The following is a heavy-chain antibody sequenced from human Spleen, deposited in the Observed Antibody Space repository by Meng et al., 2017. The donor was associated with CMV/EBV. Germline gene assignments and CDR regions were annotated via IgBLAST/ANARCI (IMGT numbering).Heavy chain of an antibody. J-gene: IGHJ6*02. CDR1: GFTFSSYG. D-gene: IGHD3-22*01. Sequence: GGSLRLSCEASGFTFSSYGMHWVRQAPGKGLEWVAFIGHDGTKKRHADSVKGRFTISRDNSKNTLYPQMNSLRPEDAAVYYCARHSSGYYPYYGMDVWGQGTTVTVSS. V-gene: IGHV3-30*02. CDR3: ARHSSGYYPYYGMDV. CDR2: IGHDGTKK.